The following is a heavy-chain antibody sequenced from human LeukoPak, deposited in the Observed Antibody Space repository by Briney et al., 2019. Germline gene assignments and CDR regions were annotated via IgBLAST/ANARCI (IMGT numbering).Heavy chain of an antibody. CDR2: VKSKNDGGTI. CDR1: GITFNEIW. V-gene: IGHV3-15*01. Sequence: GGSLRLSCAASGITFNEIWMTWVHQAPGKGLEWVGRVKSKNDGGTIDYAAAVKDRFIISRDDSKNMLYLQMNSLKTEDTAMYYCTTPDSRGSGSKWSLNHWGQGTPVTVSS. J-gene: IGHJ4*02. D-gene: IGHD3-22*01. CDR3: TTPDSRGSGSKWSLNH.